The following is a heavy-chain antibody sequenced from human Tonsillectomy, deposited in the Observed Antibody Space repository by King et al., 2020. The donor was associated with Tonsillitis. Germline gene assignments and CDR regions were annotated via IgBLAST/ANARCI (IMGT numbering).Heavy chain of an antibody. V-gene: IGHV3-23*04. CDR2: IRGSGGST. D-gene: IGHD3-10*01. CDR3: AKSAEMVRGVLDY. J-gene: IGHJ4*02. CDR1: GFMFSSYA. Sequence: VQLVESGGGLVQPGGSLRLSCAASGFMFSSYAMSWVRQAPGKGLAWVSAIRGSGGSTYYADSVGGRVTTSRDNSKNALYLQMNRLRAADTAVYYCAKSAEMVRGVLDYWGQGTLVTASS.